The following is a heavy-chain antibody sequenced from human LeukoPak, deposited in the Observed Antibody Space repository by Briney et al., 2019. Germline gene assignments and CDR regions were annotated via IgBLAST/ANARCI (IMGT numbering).Heavy chain of an antibody. V-gene: IGHV4-59*08. CDR1: GGSISRYY. Sequence: SETLSLTCTVSGGSISRYYWSWIRQPPGKGLEWIGYIYYSGSANYNPTLKSRVTISVDTSKNQFSLKLSSVTAADTAVYYCASDYDSSGYYCIWGQGTLVTVSS. D-gene: IGHD3-22*01. CDR3: ASDYDSSGYYCI. CDR2: IYYSGSA. J-gene: IGHJ4*02.